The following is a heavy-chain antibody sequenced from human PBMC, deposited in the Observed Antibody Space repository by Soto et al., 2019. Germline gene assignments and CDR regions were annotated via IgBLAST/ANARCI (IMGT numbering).Heavy chain of an antibody. CDR2: IIPIFGTA. CDR3: ARNLLDRVYYFYYGMDV. J-gene: IGHJ6*02. D-gene: IGHD3-10*01. V-gene: IGHV1-69*13. Sequence: AVKVSCKASGGTFSSYAISWVRQAPGQGLEWMGGIIPIFGTANYAQKFQGRVTITADESTSTAYMELSSLRSEDTAVYYCARNLLDRVYYFYYGMDVWGQRPTFPVSS. CDR1: GGTFSSYA.